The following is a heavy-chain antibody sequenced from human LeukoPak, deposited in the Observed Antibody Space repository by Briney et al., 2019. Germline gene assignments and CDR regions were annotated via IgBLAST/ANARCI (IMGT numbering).Heavy chain of an antibody. CDR1: GFTFNSYA. Sequence: AGGSLRLSCAASGFTFNSYAMSWVRQAPGKGLEWVSAISGSGGSTYYADSVKGRFTISRDNSKNTLYLQMNSLRAEDTAVYYCXKPFQYDYGGNRAPLXYXXQGTXXTVS. CDR2: ISGSGGST. D-gene: IGHD4-23*01. CDR3: XKPFQYDYGGNRAPLXY. J-gene: IGHJ4*02. V-gene: IGHV3-23*01.